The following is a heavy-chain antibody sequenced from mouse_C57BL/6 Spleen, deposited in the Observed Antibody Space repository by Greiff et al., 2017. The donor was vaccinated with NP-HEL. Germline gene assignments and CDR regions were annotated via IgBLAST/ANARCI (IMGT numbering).Heavy chain of an antibody. CDR1: GYTFTDYN. J-gene: IGHJ3*01. CDR3: ARSDYDRFAY. D-gene: IGHD2-4*01. Sequence: VQLQQSGPELVKPGASVKIPCKASGYTFTDYNMDWVKQSHGKSLEWIGDINPNNGGTTYNQKFKGKATLTVDKSSSTAYMELRSLTSEDTAVYYCARSDYDRFAYWGQGTLVTVSA. V-gene: IGHV1-18*01. CDR2: INPNNGGT.